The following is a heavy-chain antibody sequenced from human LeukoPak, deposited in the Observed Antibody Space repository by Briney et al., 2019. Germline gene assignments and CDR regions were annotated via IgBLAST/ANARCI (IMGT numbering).Heavy chain of an antibody. J-gene: IGHJ6*04. CDR3: ARVPGWGNYYGMDV. Sequence: SETLSLTCTVSGGFISSYYWSWIRQPPGKGLEWLGYIYYSGSTNYNPSLKSRVTISVDTSKNQFSLKLSSVTAADTAVYYCARVPGWGNYYGMDVWGKGTTVTVSS. CDR2: IYYSGST. V-gene: IGHV4-59*01. D-gene: IGHD7-27*01. CDR1: GGFISSYY.